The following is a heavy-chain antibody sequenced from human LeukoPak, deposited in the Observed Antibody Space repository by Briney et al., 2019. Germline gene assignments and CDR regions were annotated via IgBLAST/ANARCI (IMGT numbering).Heavy chain of an antibody. Sequence: PSETLSLTCSVSGDSISTDTYYWGWIRQPPGKGLEWIGTIYFSGSTYYSPSLKSRVTISVDTSKNQFSLNLTSVTAADTAVYYCARRIILPDFDYWGRGILVTVAS. V-gene: IGHV4-39*01. CDR2: IYFSGST. J-gene: IGHJ4*02. CDR3: ARRIILPDFDY. CDR1: GDSISTDTYY. D-gene: IGHD1-14*01.